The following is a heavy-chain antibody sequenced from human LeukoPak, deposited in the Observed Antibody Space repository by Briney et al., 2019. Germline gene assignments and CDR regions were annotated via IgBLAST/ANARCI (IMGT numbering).Heavy chain of an antibody. D-gene: IGHD3-10*01. J-gene: IGHJ4*02. V-gene: IGHV3-66*01. CDR2: IFNGGST. CDR1: GFTVSSKY. CDR3: ARGLFASGSYYNFFDY. Sequence: QPGGSLRLSCAASGFTVSSKYMSWVRQAPGKGLEWVSVIFNGGSTYYADSVQGRFTISTDNSKNTLYLQMNSLRAEDTAVYYCARGLFASGSYYNFFDYWAQGTLVTVSS.